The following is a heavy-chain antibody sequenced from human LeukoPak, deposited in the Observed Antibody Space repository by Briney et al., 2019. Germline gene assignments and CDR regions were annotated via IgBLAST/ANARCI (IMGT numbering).Heavy chain of an antibody. CDR1: GGSFSGYY. J-gene: IGHJ4*02. V-gene: IGHV4-34*01. Sequence: PETLSLTCAVYGGSFSGYYWSWIRQPPGKGLEWIGEINHSGSTNYNPSLKSRVTISVDTSKNQFSLKLSSVTAADTAVYYCARGRLRGYSYGYFVYWGQGTLVTVSS. D-gene: IGHD5-18*01. CDR3: ARGRLRGYSYGYFVY. CDR2: INHSGST.